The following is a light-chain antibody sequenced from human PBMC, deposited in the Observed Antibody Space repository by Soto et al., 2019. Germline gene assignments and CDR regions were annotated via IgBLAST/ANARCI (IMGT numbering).Light chain of an antibody. J-gene: IGKJ5*01. Sequence: EFVLTQSPATLSGSPGERATLSCRASQSVATNLAWYQQKPGQAPRLLIYDASNRATGIPARFSGSGSGTDFTLTISSLEPEDFAVYYCQQRGNWPPITFGQGTRLEI. CDR1: QSVATN. V-gene: IGKV3-11*01. CDR2: DAS. CDR3: QQRGNWPPIT.